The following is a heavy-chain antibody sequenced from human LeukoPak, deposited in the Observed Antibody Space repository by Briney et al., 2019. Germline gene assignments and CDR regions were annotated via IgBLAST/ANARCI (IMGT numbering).Heavy chain of an antibody. CDR3: VRVYYDSSGYYYFDY. J-gene: IGHJ4*02. Sequence: PSETLSLTCTVSGGSISSGGYYWSWIRQHPGKGLEWIGYIYYSGSTYYNPSLKSRVTISVDTSKNQFSLKLSSVTAADTAVYYCVRVYYDSSGYYYFDYWGQGTLVTVSS. CDR2: IYYSGST. V-gene: IGHV4-31*03. D-gene: IGHD3-22*01. CDR1: GGSISSGGYY.